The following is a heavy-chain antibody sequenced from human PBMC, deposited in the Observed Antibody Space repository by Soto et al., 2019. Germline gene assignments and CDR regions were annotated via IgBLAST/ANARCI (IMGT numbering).Heavy chain of an antibody. J-gene: IGHJ4*02. D-gene: IGHD3-22*01. CDR3: ARALKIPYDSSGYYYRALRNGFDY. Sequence: QVQLQQWGAGLLKPSETLSLTCAVYGGSFSGYYWSWIRQPPGKGLEWIGEINHSGSTNYNPSLKSRVPISVDTSKNQFSLKLSSVTAADTAVYYCARALKIPYDSSGYYYRALRNGFDYWGQGTLVTVSS. V-gene: IGHV4-34*01. CDR1: GGSFSGYY. CDR2: INHSGST.